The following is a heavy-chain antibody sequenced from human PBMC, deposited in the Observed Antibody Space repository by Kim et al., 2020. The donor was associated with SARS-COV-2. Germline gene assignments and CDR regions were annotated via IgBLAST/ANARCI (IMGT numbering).Heavy chain of an antibody. J-gene: IGHJ3*02. CDR1: GGSISSDGYY. CDR2: LYYSGST. Sequence: SETLSLTCTVSGGSISSDGYYWSWIRQHPGKGLEWIGYLYYSGSTYYNPSLKSRVTISVDTSKNQFSLQLSSVTAADTAVYYCARDKLVRGVISVVDAFDIWGQGTMVTVSS. CDR3: ARDKLVRGVISVVDAFDI. D-gene: IGHD3-10*01. V-gene: IGHV4-31*03.